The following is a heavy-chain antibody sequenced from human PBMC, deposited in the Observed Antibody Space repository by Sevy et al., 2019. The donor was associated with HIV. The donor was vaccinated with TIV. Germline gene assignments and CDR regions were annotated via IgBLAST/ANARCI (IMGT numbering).Heavy chain of an antibody. V-gene: IGHV3-7*01. CDR2: IKQDGSEK. J-gene: IGHJ4*02. Sequence: GGSLRLSCAASGFTFSSYWMSWVRQAPGKGLEWVANIKQDGSEKYYVDSVKGRFTISRDNAKNSLYLQMNSLRAEDTAVYYCARDARGAVKYYFDYWGQGTLVTVSS. D-gene: IGHD3-10*01. CDR1: GFTFSSYW. CDR3: ARDARGAVKYYFDY.